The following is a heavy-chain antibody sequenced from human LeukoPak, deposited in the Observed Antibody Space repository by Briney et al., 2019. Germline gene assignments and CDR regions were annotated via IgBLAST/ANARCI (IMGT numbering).Heavy chain of an antibody. V-gene: IGHV3-23*01. J-gene: IGHJ4*02. Sequence: PGGSLRLSCAASGFTFSSYAVTWVRQAPGKGLEWVSTISGSGESTLYADSVKGRFTISRDNTKNTLYLQMNSLRGEDTAVYYCAKDRVGGLTIVDYWGQGTLVTVSS. D-gene: IGHD3-16*01. CDR1: GFTFSSYA. CDR2: ISGSGEST. CDR3: AKDRVGGLTIVDY.